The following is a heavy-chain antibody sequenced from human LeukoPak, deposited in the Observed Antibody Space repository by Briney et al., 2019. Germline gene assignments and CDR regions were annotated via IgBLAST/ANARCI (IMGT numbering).Heavy chain of an antibody. V-gene: IGHV3-11*01. CDR2: ISSTGSTI. J-gene: IGHJ4*02. CDR1: GFTFSDYY. CDR3: ARVSHFGEDY. D-gene: IGHD3-10*01. Sequence: PGGSLRLSCAASGFTFSDYYMSWIRQAPGKGLEWVSYISSTGSTIKYADSVKGRFTISRDNAKNSLYLPMNSLRAEDTAVYYCARVSHFGEDYWGQGTLVTVSS.